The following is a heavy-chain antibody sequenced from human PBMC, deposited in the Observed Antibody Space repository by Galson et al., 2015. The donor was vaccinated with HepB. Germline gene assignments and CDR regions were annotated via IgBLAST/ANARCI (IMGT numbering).Heavy chain of an antibody. Sequence: LRLSCAASGFSFGNYAMTWVRQPPGKGLQWVATISGRGVTTFDADSVKGQFTISRDNSKNTLYLEMNNLRADDTAVYFCAKSKDSGWSYNAFDIWGQETMVTVSS. D-gene: IGHD6-19*01. CDR2: ISGRGVTT. CDR3: AKSKDSGWSYNAFDI. V-gene: IGHV3-23*01. CDR1: GFSFGNYA. J-gene: IGHJ3*02.